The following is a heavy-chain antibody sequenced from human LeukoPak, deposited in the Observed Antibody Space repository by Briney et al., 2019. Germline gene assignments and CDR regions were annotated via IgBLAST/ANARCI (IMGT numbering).Heavy chain of an antibody. CDR1: GFTFRNYV. V-gene: IGHV3-30*18. D-gene: IGHD1-7*01. Sequence: SGGSLRLSCAASGFTFRNYVIHWVRQAPGKGLEWVAVTSSDLNVKLYADSVKGRFTISRDNSKNTLYLQMNSLRAEDTAVYYCAKAPGYNWNYFVYYYYGMDVWGQGTTVTVSS. CDR2: TSSDLNVK. CDR3: AKAPGYNWNYFVYYYYGMDV. J-gene: IGHJ6*02.